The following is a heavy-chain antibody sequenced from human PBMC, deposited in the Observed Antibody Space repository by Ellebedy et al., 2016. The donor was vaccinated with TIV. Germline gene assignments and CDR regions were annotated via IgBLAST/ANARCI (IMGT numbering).Heavy chain of an antibody. J-gene: IGHJ4*02. CDR1: GFTFSTYP. V-gene: IGHV3-23*01. CDR3: ARRSTDFAFDS. Sequence: PGGSLRLSCAASGFTFSTYPMNWVRQAPGKGLEWVSIFSANGGTTYYAESVKGRFTISRDNSKNTLFLQMSSLRAEDTAVYFCARRSTDFAFDSWGQGTLVTVSS. CDR2: FSANGGTT. D-gene: IGHD3/OR15-3a*01.